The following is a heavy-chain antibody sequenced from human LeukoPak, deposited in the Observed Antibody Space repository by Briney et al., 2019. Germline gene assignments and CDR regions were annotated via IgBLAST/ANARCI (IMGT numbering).Heavy chain of an antibody. J-gene: IGHJ4*02. V-gene: IGHV3-7*01. D-gene: IGHD3-3*01. CDR1: GFTFSSYW. CDR2: IKQDGSEK. CDR3: ARGGYYDFWSGYYYFDY. Sequence: GGSLRLSCAASGFTFSSYWMSWVRQAQGKGLGWVANIKQDGSEKYYVDSVKGRFTISRDNAKNSLYLQMNSLRAEDTAVYYCARGGYYDFWSGYYYFDYWGQGTLVTVSS.